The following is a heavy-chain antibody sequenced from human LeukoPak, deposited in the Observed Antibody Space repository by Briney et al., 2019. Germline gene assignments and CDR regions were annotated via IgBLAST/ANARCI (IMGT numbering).Heavy chain of an antibody. CDR3: ARVKKAYFDWARGYYYYMDV. Sequence: PSETLSLTCTVSGGSISSSSYYWGWIRQPPGKGLEWIGSIYYSGSPYYNPSLKSRVTISVDTSKNQFSLKLSSVTAADTAVYYCARVKKAYFDWARGYYYYMDVWGKGTTVTISS. CDR1: GGSISSSSYY. CDR2: IYYSGSP. V-gene: IGHV4-39*07. D-gene: IGHD3-9*01. J-gene: IGHJ6*03.